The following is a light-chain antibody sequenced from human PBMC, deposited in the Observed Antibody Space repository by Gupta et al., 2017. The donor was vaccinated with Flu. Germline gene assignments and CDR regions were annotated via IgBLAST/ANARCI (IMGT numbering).Light chain of an antibody. J-gene: IGKJ1*01. CDR1: QSISSW. CDR2: KAS. CDR3: QRYNSPWT. V-gene: IGKV1-5*03. Sequence: VGDRVTITCRASQSISSWLAWYQQKPGKAPKLLIYKASTLEGGVPSRFSGSASGTEFTLTISSLQPDDFATYYCQRYNSPWTFGQGTKVQIK.